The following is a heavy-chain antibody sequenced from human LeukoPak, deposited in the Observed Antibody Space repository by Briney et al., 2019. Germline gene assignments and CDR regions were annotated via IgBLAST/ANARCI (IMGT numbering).Heavy chain of an antibody. V-gene: IGHV4-61*02. J-gene: IGHJ4*02. D-gene: IGHD1-26*01. CDR2: IYTSGST. CDR1: GGSTGSDNYY. CDR3: ARVGWELHHDY. Sequence: SETLSLTCTVSGGSTGSDNYYWSWIRQPAGKALEWIGRIYTSGSTNYNPSPKSRVTMSVDTSKNTFSLKLSSVTAADTAVYYCARVGWELHHDYWGQGTLVTVSS.